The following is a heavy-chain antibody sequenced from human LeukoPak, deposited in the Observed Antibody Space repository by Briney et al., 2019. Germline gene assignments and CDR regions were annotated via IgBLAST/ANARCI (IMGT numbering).Heavy chain of an antibody. J-gene: IGHJ4*02. CDR1: GFTVSRNY. Sequence: GGSLRLSCAASGFTVSRNYMSWVRQAPGKGLELVSVIYSSGSTYYGDSVKGRFTISRDNSKNTLYLQMDSLRAEDTAVYYCARDSGYDLPPTLDYWGQGTLVHVSA. CDR3: ARDSGYDLPPTLDY. D-gene: IGHD5-12*01. V-gene: IGHV3-53*01. CDR2: IYSSGST.